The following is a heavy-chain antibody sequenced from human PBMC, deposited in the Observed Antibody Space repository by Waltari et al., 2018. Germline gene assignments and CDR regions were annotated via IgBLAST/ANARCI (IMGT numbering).Heavy chain of an antibody. J-gene: IGHJ4*02. V-gene: IGHV2-70*04. Sequence: QVTLKESGPALVKPTQTLTLTCTFSGFSLSTSGMRVSWIRQPPGKALEWLARIDWDDDKFYSTSLKTRLTISKDTSKNQVVLTMTNMDPGDTATYYCARTKDLSSSHFDYWGQGTLVTVSS. CDR3: ARTKDLSSSHFDY. D-gene: IGHD6-13*01. CDR2: IDWDDDK. CDR1: GFSLSTSGMR.